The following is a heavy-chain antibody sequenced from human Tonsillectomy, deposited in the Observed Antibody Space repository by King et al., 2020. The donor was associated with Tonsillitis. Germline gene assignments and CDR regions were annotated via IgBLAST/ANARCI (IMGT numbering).Heavy chain of an antibody. CDR3: TRHSDYCSSTNCYNGMDV. Sequence: LQLQESGPGLVKPSETLSLTCTVSGGSISSSSYYWGWIRQPPGKGLEWIGSIYYSGSTYYNPSLKSRVTISVDTSKNQFSLKLSSVTAADTAVYYCTRHSDYCSSTNCYNGMDVWGQGTTVTVSS. CDR2: IYYSGST. J-gene: IGHJ6*02. V-gene: IGHV4-39*01. CDR1: GGSISSSSYY. D-gene: IGHD2-2*02.